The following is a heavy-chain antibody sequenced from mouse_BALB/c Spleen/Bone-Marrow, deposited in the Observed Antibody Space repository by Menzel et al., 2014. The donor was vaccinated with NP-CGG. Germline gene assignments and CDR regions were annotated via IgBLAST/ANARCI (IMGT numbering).Heavy chain of an antibody. CDR2: IDPENGDT. J-gene: IGHJ3*01. D-gene: IGHD2-3*01. V-gene: IGHV14-4*02. CDR3: NGGYYEAWFAY. Sequence: VQLQQSGAELVRSGASVKLSCTASGFNIKDYYMHWVKQRPEQGLEWIGWIDPENGDTEYAPKFQGKATMTADTSSNTAYLQLSSLTSEDTAVYYCNGGYYEAWFAYRGQGTLVTVSA. CDR1: GFNIKDYY.